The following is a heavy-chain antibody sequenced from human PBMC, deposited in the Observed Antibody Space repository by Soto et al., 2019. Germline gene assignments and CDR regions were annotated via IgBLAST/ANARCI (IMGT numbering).Heavy chain of an antibody. Sequence: SVKVSCKASGFTFTSSAVQWVRQARGQRLEWIGWIVVGSGNTNYAQKIQERVTITRDMSTRTAYMDLRSLRSDDTAVYYCARVMSNGHSDLWGQGTLVTV. CDR3: ARVMSNGHSDL. J-gene: IGHJ5*02. CDR2: IVVGSGNT. D-gene: IGHD2-8*01. CDR1: GFTFTSSA. V-gene: IGHV1-58*01.